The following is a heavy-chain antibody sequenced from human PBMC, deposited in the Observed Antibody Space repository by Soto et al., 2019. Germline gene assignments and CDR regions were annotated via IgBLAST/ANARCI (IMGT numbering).Heavy chain of an antibody. D-gene: IGHD3-3*02. V-gene: IGHV1-18*01. J-gene: IGHJ5*02. CDR2: ISAYNGNT. CDR3: ARDSPPIAS. CDR1: GYTFTSYY. Sequence: QVQLVQSGAEVKKPGASVKVSCKASGYTFTSYYITWVRQAPGQGLEWMGWISAYNGNTNYPQKLQGRVTMTTDTSTSTAYIELRILRSDDTAVYYCARDSPPIASWGQGTLVTVSS.